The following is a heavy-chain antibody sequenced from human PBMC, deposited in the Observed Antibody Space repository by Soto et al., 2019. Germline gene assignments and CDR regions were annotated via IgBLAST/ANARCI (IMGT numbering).Heavy chain of an antibody. CDR2: IIPILGIA. Sequence: SVKVSCKASRGTFSSYTISWVRQAPGQGLEWMGRIIPILGIANYAQKFQGRVTITADKSTSTAYMELSSLRSEDTAVYYCARNNYYDILTGYYTMDVWGQGTTVTVSS. CDR1: RGTFSSYT. D-gene: IGHD3-9*01. J-gene: IGHJ6*02. CDR3: ARNNYYDILTGYYTMDV. V-gene: IGHV1-69*02.